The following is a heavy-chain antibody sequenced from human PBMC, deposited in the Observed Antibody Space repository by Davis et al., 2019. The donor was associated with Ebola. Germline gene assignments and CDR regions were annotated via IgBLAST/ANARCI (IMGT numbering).Heavy chain of an antibody. CDR2: IRREAFGGTT. D-gene: IGHD3-10*01. J-gene: IGHJ6*02. CDR1: GFTFGDYA. Sequence: PGGSLRLSCTASGFTFGDYAVSWVRQGPGKGLEWVGFIRREAFGGTTEYAASVKGRFTISRDDSKSGVYLKMNSLKTEDTGVYYCSRDLRVTVVQGANPNYYFGMDVWGQGTTVTVSS. CDR3: SRDLRVTVVQGANPNYYFGMDV. V-gene: IGHV3-49*04.